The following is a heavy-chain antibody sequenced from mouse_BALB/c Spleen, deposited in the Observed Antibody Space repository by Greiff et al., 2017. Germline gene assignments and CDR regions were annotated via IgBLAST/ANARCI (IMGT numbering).Heavy chain of an antibody. Sequence: QVQLLQSGAELMKPGASVKISCKATGYTFSSYWISWVQQRPGHGLEWIGEILPGSGSTYYNEKFKGKATFTADTATNTAYMQLSSLTSEDSAIYYCARAGEVRRGRFAYWGQGTLVTVSA. CDR3: ARAGEVRRGRFAY. CDR2: ILPGSGST. J-gene: IGHJ3*01. D-gene: IGHD2-14*01. CDR1: GYTFSSYW. V-gene: IGHV1-9*01.